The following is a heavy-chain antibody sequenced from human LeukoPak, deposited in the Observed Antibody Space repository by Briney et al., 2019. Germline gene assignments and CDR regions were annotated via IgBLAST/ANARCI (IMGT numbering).Heavy chain of an antibody. CDR1: GGSISSYY. Sequence: SETLSLTCTVSGGSISSYYWSWIRQPPGKGLEWIGHIYYSGSTNYNPSLKSRVTISVDTSKNQFSLKLSSVTAADTAVYYCAKNSNANIHAFDIWGQGTMVTVSS. J-gene: IGHJ3*02. CDR3: AKNSNANIHAFDI. D-gene: IGHD4-11*01. CDR2: IYYSGST. V-gene: IGHV4-59*08.